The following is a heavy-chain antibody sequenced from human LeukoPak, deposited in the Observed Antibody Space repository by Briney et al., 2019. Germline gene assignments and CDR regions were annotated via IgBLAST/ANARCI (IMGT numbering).Heavy chain of an antibody. CDR1: GITLSNYG. V-gene: IGHV3-23*01. Sequence: GGSLRLSCAVSGITLSNYGMSWGRQAPGKGLERVAGLSVSGGGTNYADSVKGRFTISRDNAKNTLYLQMNSLRAVDTDVYFCAKRGVVIRVILVGFHKEAYYFDSWGQGALVTVSS. J-gene: IGHJ4*02. CDR2: LSVSGGGT. CDR3: AKRGVVIRVILVGFHKEAYYFDS. D-gene: IGHD3-10*01.